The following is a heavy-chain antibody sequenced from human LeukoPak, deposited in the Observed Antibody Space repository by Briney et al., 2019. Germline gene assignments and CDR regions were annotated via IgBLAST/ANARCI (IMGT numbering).Heavy chain of an antibody. Sequence: PGRSLRLSCTASGFTFGDYAMSWFRQAPGKGLEWVGFIRSKAYGGTTEYAASVKGRFTISRDDSKSIAYLQMNSLKTEDTAVYYCIAEGENYDNLAGFDPWGQGTLVTVSS. J-gene: IGHJ5*02. V-gene: IGHV3-49*03. CDR3: IAEGENYDNLAGFDP. D-gene: IGHD1-7*01. CDR2: IRSKAYGGTT. CDR1: GFTFGDYA.